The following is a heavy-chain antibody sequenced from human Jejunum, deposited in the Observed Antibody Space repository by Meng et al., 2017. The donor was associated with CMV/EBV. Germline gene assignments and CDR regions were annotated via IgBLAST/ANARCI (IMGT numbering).Heavy chain of an antibody. V-gene: IGHV4-4*07. J-gene: IGHJ4*02. Sequence: QRQLQESGPGLVKPSEPLSLICTVSGVSIRSYYWSWIRLPAGKGLEWIGRIYTSGSTNYNPSLKSRVTMSLDTPKNQFSLKLTSVTAADTALYFCARDGGLDCGGDCYFDHWGQGILVTVSS. CDR1: GVSIRSYY. CDR3: ARDGGLDCGGDCYFDH. CDR2: IYTSGST. D-gene: IGHD2-21*02.